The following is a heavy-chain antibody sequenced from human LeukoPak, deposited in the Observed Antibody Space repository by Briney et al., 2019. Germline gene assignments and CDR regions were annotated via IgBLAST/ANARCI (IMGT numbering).Heavy chain of an antibody. D-gene: IGHD3-22*01. V-gene: IGHV5-51*01. Sequence: GESLKISCEGSGYSFTSYWIGWVRQMPGKGLEWMGIIYPGDSDTRYSPSFQGQVTISADKSISTAYLQWSSLKASDTAMYYCARHGRLEGRGSDWYYYDSSALLGAFDIWGQGTMVTVSS. J-gene: IGHJ3*02. CDR3: ARHGRLEGRGSDWYYYDSSALLGAFDI. CDR2: IYPGDSDT. CDR1: GYSFTSYW.